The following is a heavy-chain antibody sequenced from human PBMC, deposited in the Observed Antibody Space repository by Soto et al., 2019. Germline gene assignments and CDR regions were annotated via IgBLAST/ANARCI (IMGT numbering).Heavy chain of an antibody. V-gene: IGHV1-69*02. J-gene: IGHJ4*02. D-gene: IGHD2-15*01. CDR3: AISGLGYCSGGSCYRYYFDY. Sequence: GASVKVSCKASGGTFSSYTISWVRQAPGQGLEWMGRIIPILGIANYAQKFQGRVTITADKSTSTAYMELSSLRSEDTAVYYCAISGLGYCSGGSCYRYYFDYWGQGTLVTVSS. CDR2: IIPILGIA. CDR1: GGTFSSYT.